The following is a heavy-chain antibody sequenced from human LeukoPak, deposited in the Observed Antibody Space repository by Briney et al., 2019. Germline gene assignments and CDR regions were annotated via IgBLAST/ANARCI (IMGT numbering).Heavy chain of an antibody. Sequence: SETLSLTCAVSGGSISSGGYSWRWIRQPPGKGLEGNGYIYHSGSTHYSPSLKSRVTISVDRSKNQFSLKLSSVTAADTAVYYCARNYYDSSGYYRYFDYWGQGTLVTVSS. CDR2: IYHSGST. J-gene: IGHJ4*02. CDR1: GGSISSGGYS. V-gene: IGHV4-30-2*01. D-gene: IGHD3-22*01. CDR3: ARNYYDSSGYYRYFDY.